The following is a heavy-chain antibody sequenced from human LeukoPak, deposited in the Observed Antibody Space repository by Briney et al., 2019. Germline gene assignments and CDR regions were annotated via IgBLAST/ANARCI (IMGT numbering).Heavy chain of an antibody. CDR2: INPGGGST. J-gene: IGHJ3*02. V-gene: IGHV1-46*01. CDR1: GYTFTSNY. CDR3: ARASFPVQAFDI. D-gene: IGHD2-21*01. Sequence: ASVKVSCKASGYTFTSNYMHWVRQAPGQGLEWMGIINPGGGSTNYAQKFQGRVIMTRDTSTSTIYMEMSSLRSEDTAVYYCARASFPVQAFDIWGQGTMVTVSS.